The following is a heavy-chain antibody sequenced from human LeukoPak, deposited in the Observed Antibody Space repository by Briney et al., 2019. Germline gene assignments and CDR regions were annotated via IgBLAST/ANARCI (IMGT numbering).Heavy chain of an antibody. CDR2: IKQDGGDK. Sequence: GGSLRLSCAASGFTFSAYWMSWVRQAPGKGLEWVANIKQDGGDKYYADPVKGRFTISRDNAKKSLYLHVNSLRAEDTALYFCARDLYYGSSAYFEGYFDYWGQGALVTVSS. V-gene: IGHV3-7*01. D-gene: IGHD3-22*01. J-gene: IGHJ4*02. CDR3: ARDLYYGSSAYFEGYFDY. CDR1: GFTFSAYW.